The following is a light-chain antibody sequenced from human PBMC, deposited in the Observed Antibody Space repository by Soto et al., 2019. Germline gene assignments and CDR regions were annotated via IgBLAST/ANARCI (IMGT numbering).Light chain of an antibody. CDR2: EVT. J-gene: IGLJ2*01. Sequence: QSVLTKPASVSGSPGQSITISCTGTSSDVGGYNYVSWYQQHPGKAPKLMIYEVTNRPSGVSNRFSGSKSGNTASLTISGLQAEDEADYYCSSYRSSNTLAEFGGGTKVTVL. CDR1: SSDVGGYNY. CDR3: SSYRSSNTLAE. V-gene: IGLV2-14*01.